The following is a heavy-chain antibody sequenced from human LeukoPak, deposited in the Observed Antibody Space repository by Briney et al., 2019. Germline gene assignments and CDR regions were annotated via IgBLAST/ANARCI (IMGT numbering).Heavy chain of an antibody. CDR1: GFTFSSYG. CDR3: AKEVGYSFDPY. V-gene: IGHV3-33*06. CDR2: IWYDGSNK. J-gene: IGHJ4*02. D-gene: IGHD5-18*01. Sequence: PGGSLRLSCAASGFTFSSYGMPWVRQAPGKGLEWVAVIWYDGSNKYYADSVKGRFTISRDNSKNTLFLQMNSLRAEDTAVYYCAKEVGYSFDPYWGQGALVTVSS.